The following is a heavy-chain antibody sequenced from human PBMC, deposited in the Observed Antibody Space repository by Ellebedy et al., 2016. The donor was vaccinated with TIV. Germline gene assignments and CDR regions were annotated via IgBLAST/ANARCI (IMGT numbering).Heavy chain of an antibody. CDR1: GYRFSHYW. CDR3: VLGYSYGYVTFHF. D-gene: IGHD5-18*01. J-gene: IGHJ4*02. V-gene: IGHV5-51*01. CDR2: IYPGDSDS. Sequence: GGSLRLSCKGSGYRFSHYWIGWVRQMPGKGLGWMGIIYPGDSDSRYSPSFQGLVNISADKSINTAYLQWTSLKASDTAMFYCVLGYSYGYVTFHFWGQGTLVTVSS.